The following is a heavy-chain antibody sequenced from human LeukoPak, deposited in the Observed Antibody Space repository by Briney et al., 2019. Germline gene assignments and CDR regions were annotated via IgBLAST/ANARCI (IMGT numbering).Heavy chain of an antibody. D-gene: IGHD2-15*01. CDR3: AREGDYCSGGSCYTDYFDY. Sequence: GGSLRLSCAASGFTFSSYWMHWVRQAPGKGLVWVSRINSDGSSTSYADSVKGRFTISRDNAKNTLYLQMNSLRAEDTAVYYCAREGDYCSGGSCYTDYFDYWGQGTLVTVSS. V-gene: IGHV3-74*01. CDR2: INSDGSST. J-gene: IGHJ4*02. CDR1: GFTFSSYW.